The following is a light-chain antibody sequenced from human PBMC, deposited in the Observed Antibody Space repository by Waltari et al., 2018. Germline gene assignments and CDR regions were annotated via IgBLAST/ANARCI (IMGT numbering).Light chain of an antibody. CDR3: QAWDSSAVI. CDR1: NIANTY. CDR2: QDT. V-gene: IGLV3-1*01. J-gene: IGLJ2*01. Sequence: SYELTQAPSVSVSPGQTASIPCPGQNIANTYVYWYQQKSGQSPVLVIHQDTKRPSGIPERFSGSNSGSAATLTITGTQAVDEADYYCQAWDSSAVIFGGGTKLTVL.